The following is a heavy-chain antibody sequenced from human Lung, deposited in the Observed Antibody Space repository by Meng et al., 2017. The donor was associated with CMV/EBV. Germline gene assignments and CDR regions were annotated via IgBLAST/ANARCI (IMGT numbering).Heavy chain of an antibody. J-gene: IGHJ5*02. CDR1: GFNFNIFE. D-gene: IGHD5-18*01. Sequence: SXKISXAASGFNFNIFEMNWVRQTPGKGLEWISYINDASNNKYYADSVKGRFTISRDNAQKSLFLQMNTLRVEDTAIYYCARTPRGYSHGCSALCCEAWGQGTXVNVDS. CDR3: ARTPRGYSHGCSALCCEA. V-gene: IGHV3-48*03. CDR2: INDASNNK.